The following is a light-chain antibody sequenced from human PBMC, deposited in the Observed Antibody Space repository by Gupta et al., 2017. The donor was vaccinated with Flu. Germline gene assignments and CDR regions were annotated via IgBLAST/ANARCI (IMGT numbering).Light chain of an antibody. CDR1: QGVDTN. V-gene: IGKV3-15*01. CDR3: QQYNNWPRT. J-gene: IGKJ2*01. Sequence: EVAMTQSPATLSVSPGEKVTLSCRASQGVDTNLAWYQQKPGQAPRLLIYGASTRATGIPARFSGSGSETEFTLTISSLQSEDFAIYCCQQYNNWPRTFGQGTKLEIK. CDR2: GAS.